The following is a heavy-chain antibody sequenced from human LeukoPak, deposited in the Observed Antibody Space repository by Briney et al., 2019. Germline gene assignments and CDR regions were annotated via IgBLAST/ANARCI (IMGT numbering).Heavy chain of an antibody. Sequence: GGSLRLSCAASGFTFSSYAMSWVRQAPGKGLEWVSAISGSGGSTCYADSVKGRFTISRDNSKNTLYLQMNSLRAEDTAVYYCAKDGVVPAAYYSDYWGQGTLVTVSS. CDR2: ISGSGGST. CDR3: AKDGVVPAAYYSDY. V-gene: IGHV3-23*01. CDR1: GFTFSSYA. J-gene: IGHJ4*02. D-gene: IGHD2-2*01.